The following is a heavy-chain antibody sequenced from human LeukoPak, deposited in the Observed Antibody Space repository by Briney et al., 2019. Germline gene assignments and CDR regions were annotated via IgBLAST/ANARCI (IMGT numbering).Heavy chain of an antibody. Sequence: GGSLRLSCAASGFTFSSYGMHWVRQAPGKGLEWVAFIRYDGSNKYYADSVKGRFTISRDNSKNTLHLQMNSLRVEDTAVYYCGKEKKETPGGGYGGREPLVTVPS. D-gene: IGHD3-16*01. CDR3: GKEKKETPGGGY. CDR2: IRYDGSNK. J-gene: IGHJ4*02. CDR1: GFTFSSYG. V-gene: IGHV3-30*02.